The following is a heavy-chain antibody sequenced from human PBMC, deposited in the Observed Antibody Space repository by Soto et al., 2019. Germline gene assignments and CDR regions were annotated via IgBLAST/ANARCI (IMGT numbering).Heavy chain of an antibody. V-gene: IGHV4-59*01. Sequence: SETLSLTCTVSGGSISSYYWSWIRQPPGKGLEWIGYIYYSGSTNYNPSLKSRVTISVDTSKNQFSLKLSSVTAEDTAVYYCARLNYYDSSGYYLFDYWGQGTLVTVSS. CDR1: GGSISSYY. J-gene: IGHJ4*02. CDR3: ARLNYYDSSGYYLFDY. CDR2: IYYSGST. D-gene: IGHD3-22*01.